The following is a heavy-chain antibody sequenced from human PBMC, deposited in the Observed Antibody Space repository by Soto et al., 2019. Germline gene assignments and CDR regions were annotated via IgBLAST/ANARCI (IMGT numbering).Heavy chain of an antibody. J-gene: IGHJ6*02. V-gene: IGHV3-48*02. CDR1: GFTFSSYS. CDR3: ARERYSYYYYGMDV. D-gene: IGHD5-18*01. Sequence: GGSLRLSCAASGFTFSSYSMNWVRQAPGKGLEWVSYISSSSSTIYYADSVKGRFTISRDNAKNSLYLQMNSLRDEDTAVYYCARERYSYYYYGMDVWGQGTTVTVS. CDR2: ISSSSSTI.